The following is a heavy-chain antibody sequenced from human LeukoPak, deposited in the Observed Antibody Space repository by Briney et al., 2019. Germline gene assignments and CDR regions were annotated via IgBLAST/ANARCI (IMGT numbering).Heavy chain of an antibody. CDR3: AREMKYSSSWYGAAFDI. V-gene: IGHV1-46*01. J-gene: IGHJ3*02. CDR2: INPSGGST. Sequence: ASVKVSCKASGYTFTSYYMHWVRQAPGQGLEWMGIINPSGGSTSYAQKFQGRVTMTRDMSTSTVYMELSSLRSEDTAVYYCAREMKYSSSWYGAAFDIWGQGTMVTVSS. D-gene: IGHD6-13*01. CDR1: GYTFTSYY.